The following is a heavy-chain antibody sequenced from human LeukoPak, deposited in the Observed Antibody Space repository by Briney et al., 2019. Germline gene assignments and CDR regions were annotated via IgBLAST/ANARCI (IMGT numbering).Heavy chain of an antibody. J-gene: IGHJ4*02. CDR3: ASVAVAGTYY. CDR2: ISSSSSYI. CDR1: GFTFSSYS. D-gene: IGHD6-19*01. Sequence: GGSLRLSCAASGFTFSSYSMNWVRQAPGMGLEWVSSISSSSSYIYYADSVKGRFTISRDNAKNSLYLQMNSLRAEDTAVYYCASVAVAGTYYWGQGTLVTVSS. V-gene: IGHV3-21*01.